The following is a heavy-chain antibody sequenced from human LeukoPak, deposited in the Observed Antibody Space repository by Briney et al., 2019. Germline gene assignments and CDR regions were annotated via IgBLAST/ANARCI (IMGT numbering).Heavy chain of an antibody. Sequence: SGGPLRLSCAASGFTFSSYAMSWVRQAPGKGLERVSAISGSGGSTYYADSVKGRFTISRDNAKNSLYLQMNSLRAEDTAVYYCARDPGRVVPAAMHEYWGQGTLVTVSS. D-gene: IGHD2-2*01. J-gene: IGHJ4*02. CDR2: ISGSGGST. V-gene: IGHV3-23*01. CDR1: GFTFSSYA. CDR3: ARDPGRVVPAAMHEY.